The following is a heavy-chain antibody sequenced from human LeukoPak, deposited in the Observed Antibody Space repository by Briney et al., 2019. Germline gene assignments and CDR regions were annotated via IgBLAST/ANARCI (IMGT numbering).Heavy chain of an antibody. D-gene: IGHD1-1*01. CDR3: ARDRGGTGDFDY. V-gene: IGHV1-3*04. CDR1: GYSFTSFV. CDR2: INIGDGDT. J-gene: IGHJ4*02. Sequence: GASVKVSCKASGYSFTSFVIHWLRRAPGQRLEWMGWINIGDGDTKVSQKFQDRVTIARDTSASTAYMELRSLRSEDTAIYYCARDRGGTGDFDYWGQGALVTVSS.